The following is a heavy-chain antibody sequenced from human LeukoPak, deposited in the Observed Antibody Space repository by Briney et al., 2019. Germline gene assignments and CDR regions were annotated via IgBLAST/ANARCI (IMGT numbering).Heavy chain of an antibody. D-gene: IGHD3-10*01. Sequence: AASVKVSCKASGYTFTGYYMHWVRQAPGQGLEWMGWINPNSGGTNYAQKFQGWVTMTRDTSISTAYMELSRLRSDDTAVYYCARGPYGSGSYYNGWWFDPWGQGTLVTVSS. CDR3: ARGPYGSGSYYNGWWFDP. CDR1: GYTFTGYY. CDR2: INPNSGGT. V-gene: IGHV1-2*04. J-gene: IGHJ5*02.